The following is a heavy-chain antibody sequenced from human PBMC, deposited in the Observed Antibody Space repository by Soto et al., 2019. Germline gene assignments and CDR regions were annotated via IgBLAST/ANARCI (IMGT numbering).Heavy chain of an antibody. CDR3: ARELGGYDLGPFDY. Sequence: QVQLVESGGGVVQPGRSLRLSCAASGFTFSSYAMHWVRQAPGKGLEWVAVISYDGSNKYYADSVKGRFTISRDNSKNTLYLQMNSLRAEDTAVYYCARELGGYDLGPFDYWGQGTLVTVSS. V-gene: IGHV3-30-3*01. CDR1: GFTFSSYA. J-gene: IGHJ4*02. D-gene: IGHD5-12*01. CDR2: ISYDGSNK.